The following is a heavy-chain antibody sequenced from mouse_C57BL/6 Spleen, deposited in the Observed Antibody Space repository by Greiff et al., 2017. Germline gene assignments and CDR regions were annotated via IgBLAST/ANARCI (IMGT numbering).Heavy chain of an antibody. Sequence: EVQGVESGGGLVKPGGSLKLSCAASGFTFSSYAMSWVRQTPEKRLEWVATISDGGSYTYYPDNVKGRFTISRDNAKNNLYLQMSHLKSEDTAMYYCARGQSSYGYDGGYAMDYWGQGTSVTVSS. D-gene: IGHD2-2*01. CDR2: ISDGGSYT. CDR3: ARGQSSYGYDGGYAMDY. V-gene: IGHV5-4*01. CDR1: GFTFSSYA. J-gene: IGHJ4*01.